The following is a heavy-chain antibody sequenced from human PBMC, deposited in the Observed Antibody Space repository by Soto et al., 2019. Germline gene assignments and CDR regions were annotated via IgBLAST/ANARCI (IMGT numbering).Heavy chain of an antibody. CDR3: AKGQGGSPPGGMDV. V-gene: IGHV3-30*18. D-gene: IGHD3-10*01. Sequence: QVVLVESGGGVVQPGRALRLSCAASGFDFTNDGMLWVRQAPGKGLEWVALISFDGTTIHYGDSVKGRFTISRDNSKNTLFLQMNSLRPEDTGVYYCAKGQGGSPPGGMDVWGQGSTFTVSS. CDR1: GFDFTNDG. J-gene: IGHJ6*02. CDR2: ISFDGTTI.